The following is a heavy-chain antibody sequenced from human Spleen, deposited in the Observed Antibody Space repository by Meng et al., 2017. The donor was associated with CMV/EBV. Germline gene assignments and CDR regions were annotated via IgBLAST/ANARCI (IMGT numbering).Heavy chain of an antibody. CDR2: MIPSSGNT. CDR3: ARSPWFDP. CDR1: GYTFTTYD. V-gene: IGHV1-8*01. Sequence: VQLSCKASGYTFTTYDLNWVRQAPGQGLEWMGWMIPSSGNTGYAQKFQGRLTMTRDTSTNTAYMELSDLRSEDTAVYYCARSPWFDPWGQGALVTVSS. J-gene: IGHJ5*02.